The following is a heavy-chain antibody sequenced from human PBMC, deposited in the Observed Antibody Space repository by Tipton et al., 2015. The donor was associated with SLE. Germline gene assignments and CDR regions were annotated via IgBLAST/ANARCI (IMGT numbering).Heavy chain of an antibody. D-gene: IGHD2-15*01. Sequence: LRLSCTVSGGSISSYYWSWIRQPPGKGLEWIGYIYYSGSTNYNPSLKSRVTISVATSKNQFSLKLSSVTAADTAVYYCARGYCSGGSCHGGYNWFDPWGQGTLVTVSA. V-gene: IGHV4-59*08. CDR3: ARGYCSGGSCHGGYNWFDP. J-gene: IGHJ5*02. CDR1: GGSISSYY. CDR2: IYYSGST.